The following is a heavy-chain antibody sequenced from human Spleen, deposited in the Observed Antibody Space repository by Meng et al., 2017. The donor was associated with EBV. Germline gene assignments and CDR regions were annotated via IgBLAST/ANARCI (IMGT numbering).Heavy chain of an antibody. CDR3: AREMAGIIDY. CDR2: IYYSGST. V-gene: IGHV4-30-4*01. D-gene: IGHD5-24*01. J-gene: IGHJ4*02. CDR1: DGSIRRGGFY. Sequence: QVQRQDSGPGLVKPSQTLYLTCAVSDGSIRRGGFYWSWIRQPPGKGLEWIGYIYYSGSTYYNPSLKSRVTISVDTSKNQFSLKLSSVTAADTAVYYCAREMAGIIDYWGQGTLVTVSS.